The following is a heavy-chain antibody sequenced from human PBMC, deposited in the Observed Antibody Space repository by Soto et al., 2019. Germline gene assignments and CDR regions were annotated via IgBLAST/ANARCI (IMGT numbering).Heavy chain of an antibody. CDR2: MNPNSGNT. V-gene: IGHV1-8*01. D-gene: IGHD3-3*01. CDR3: ARATRGRITIFAVAIQQNQYYYYLDV. CDR1: GYTFTSYD. J-gene: IGHJ6*03. Sequence: ASVKVSCKASGYTFTSYDINWVRQATGQGLEWMGWMNPNSGNTGYAQKFQGRVTMTRNTSISTAYMELSSLRSEDTAVYYCARATRGRITIFAVAIQQNQYYYYLDVWGKGTTVTVSS.